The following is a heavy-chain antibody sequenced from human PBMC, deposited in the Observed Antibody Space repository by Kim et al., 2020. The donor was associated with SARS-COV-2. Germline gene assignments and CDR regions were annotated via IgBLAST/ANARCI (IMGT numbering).Heavy chain of an antibody. CDR3: AKGRGYCSGGSCYSDY. V-gene: IGHV3-23*01. J-gene: IGHJ4*03. D-gene: IGHD2-15*01. Sequence: GGSLRLSCAASGFTFTSYAMSWVRQAPERGLEWVSTINGSGDSTYYADSVKGRFTISRDNSKNTVYLQMDSLRADDTAVYYCAKGRGYCSGGSCYSDYWG. CDR2: INGSGDST. CDR1: GFTFTSYA.